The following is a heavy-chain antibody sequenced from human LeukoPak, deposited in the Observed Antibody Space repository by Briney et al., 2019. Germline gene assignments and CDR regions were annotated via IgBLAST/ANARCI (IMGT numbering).Heavy chain of an antibody. J-gene: IGHJ3*02. D-gene: IGHD3-22*01. CDR3: ARRGSSGYFDAFDI. CDR2: IYYSGST. Sequence: SETLSLTCTVSGGSISSYYWSWIRQPPGKGLEWIGYIYYSGSTNYNPSLKSRVTISVDTSKNQFSLKLSSVTAADTAVYYCARRGSSGYFDAFDIWGQGTMVTVSS. CDR1: GGSISSYY. V-gene: IGHV4-59*08.